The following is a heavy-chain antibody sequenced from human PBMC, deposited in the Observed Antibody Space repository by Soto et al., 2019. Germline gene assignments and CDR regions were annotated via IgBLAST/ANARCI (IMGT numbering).Heavy chain of an antibody. V-gene: IGHV3-74*01. CDR1: GFTFSSYW. CDR3: ARGYSSGPEQYYYYGMDV. D-gene: IGHD6-19*01. Sequence: GGSLRLSCAASGFTFSSYWMHWVRQAPGKGLVWVSRINSDGSSTSYADSVKGRFTISRDNAKNTLYLQMNSLRAEDTAVFYFARGYSSGPEQYYYYGMDVWGQGTTVTVSS. J-gene: IGHJ6*02. CDR2: INSDGSST.